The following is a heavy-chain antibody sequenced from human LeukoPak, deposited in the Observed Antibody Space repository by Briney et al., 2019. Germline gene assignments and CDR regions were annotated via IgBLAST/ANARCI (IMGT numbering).Heavy chain of an antibody. CDR3: ARERGQASFDY. D-gene: IGHD1-1*01. CDR1: GFTVSSNY. Sequence: GGSLRLCCAASGFTVSSNYMSWVRQAPGKGLEWVSVIYSGGSTYYADSAKGRFTISRDNSKNTLYLQMNSLRAEDTAVYYCARERGQASFDYWGQGTLVTVSS. J-gene: IGHJ4*02. CDR2: IYSGGST. V-gene: IGHV3-66*02.